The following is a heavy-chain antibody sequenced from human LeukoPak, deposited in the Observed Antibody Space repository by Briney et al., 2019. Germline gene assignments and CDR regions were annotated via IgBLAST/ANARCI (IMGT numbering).Heavy chain of an antibody. J-gene: IGHJ4*02. CDR2: ICDSGGRT. CDR3: VSLYETY. Sequence: GGSLRLSCAPSGFTFSRYAMSGVRQAPGRGLEWVLDICDSGGRTYYADSVNGLFTISRDNSKNMLYLQMNSLRAEDTAGYYCVSLYETYWGRGTLVTVSS. V-gene: IGHV3-23*01. D-gene: IGHD2/OR15-2a*01. CDR1: GFTFSRYA.